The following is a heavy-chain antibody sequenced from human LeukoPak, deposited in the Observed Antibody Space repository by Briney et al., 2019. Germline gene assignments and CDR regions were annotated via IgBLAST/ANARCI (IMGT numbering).Heavy chain of an antibody. CDR1: GFTFSNYA. CDR2: ISGSGGST. Sequence: GGSLRLSCAASGFTFSNYAMSWVRQAPGKGLEWVSAISGSGGSTYYADSVKGRFTISRDNSKNTLYLQMNSLRAEDTAVYYCAKEYYYGSGSYLVEPFDYWGQGTLVTVSS. D-gene: IGHD3-10*01. CDR3: AKEYYYGSGSYLVEPFDY. J-gene: IGHJ4*02. V-gene: IGHV3-23*01.